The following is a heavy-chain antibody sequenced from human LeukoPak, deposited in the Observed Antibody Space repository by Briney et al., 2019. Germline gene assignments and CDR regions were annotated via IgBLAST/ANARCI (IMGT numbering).Heavy chain of an antibody. V-gene: IGHV4-30-2*01. J-gene: IGHJ3*02. Sequence: PSETLSLTCTVSGGSISSGGYYWSWIRQPPGKGLEWIGYIYHSGSTYYNPSLKSRVTISVDRSKNQFSLKLSSVTAADTAVYYCARVGTIAAPIWGQGTMVTVSS. D-gene: IGHD6-6*01. CDR2: IYHSGST. CDR3: ARVGTIAAPI. CDR1: GGSISSGGYY.